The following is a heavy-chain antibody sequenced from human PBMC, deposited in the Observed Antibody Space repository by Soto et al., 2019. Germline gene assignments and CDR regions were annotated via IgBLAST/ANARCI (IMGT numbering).Heavy chain of an antibody. Sequence: QITLKESGPTLVKPTQTLTLTCTFSGFSLSTSGVCVGWIRQPPGKALEWLALIYWDDDKRYSPSLKSRLTITKDTSKNQVVLTMTNMATVDTATYYCTHSIGTPKALDSWGQGTMVTVSS. V-gene: IGHV2-5*02. CDR3: THSIGTPKALDS. D-gene: IGHD3-16*02. CDR1: GFSLSTSGVC. CDR2: IYWDDDK. J-gene: IGHJ5*01.